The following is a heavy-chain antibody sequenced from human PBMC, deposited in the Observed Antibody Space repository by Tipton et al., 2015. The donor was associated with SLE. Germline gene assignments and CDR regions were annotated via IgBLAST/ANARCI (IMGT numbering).Heavy chain of an antibody. CDR3: ARLRISGVLTGSYEYGMDV. D-gene: IGHD3-3*01. CDR2: INHSGSS. CDR1: GGSFSGYY. V-gene: IGHV4-34*01. Sequence: LRLSCVVHGGSFSGYYWSWIRQTPGKGLAWIGEINHSGSSNSNPPLKSRVTMSVDTSKNQFSLNLTSVTAADTAVYYCARLRISGVLTGSYEYGMDVWGQGTAVTVSS. J-gene: IGHJ6*02.